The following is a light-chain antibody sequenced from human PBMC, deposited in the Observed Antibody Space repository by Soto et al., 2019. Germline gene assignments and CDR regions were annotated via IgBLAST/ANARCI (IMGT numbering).Light chain of an antibody. CDR1: QDVINN. Sequence: EVVMTQXRATLCIXRXEGXTXXXRASQDVINNVAWYQQKPGQPPRLLIYGASSRATGIPDRFSGSGSGTEFTLTISSLQSDDFATYYCLQYNGYYRTFGQGTKVDIK. V-gene: IGKV3-15*01. CDR2: GAS. J-gene: IGKJ1*01. CDR3: LQYNGYYRT.